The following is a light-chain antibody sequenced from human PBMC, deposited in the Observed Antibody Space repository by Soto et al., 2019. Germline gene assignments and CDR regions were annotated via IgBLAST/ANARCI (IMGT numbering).Light chain of an antibody. Sequence: DILMTQSPSTLSASVGDRVTITCRASQRISSWLAWYQQKPGKAPKLLIYKASSLESGVPSRFSGSGSGTEFTLTISSLQPDDFATYYCQQYNSLWTFGQGTKVDIK. CDR2: KAS. CDR3: QQYNSLWT. CDR1: QRISSW. V-gene: IGKV1-5*03. J-gene: IGKJ1*01.